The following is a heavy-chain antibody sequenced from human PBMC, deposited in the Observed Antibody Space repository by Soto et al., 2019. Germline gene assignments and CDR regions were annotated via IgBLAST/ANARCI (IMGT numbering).Heavy chain of an antibody. Sequence: QVQLVQSGAEVKKPGASVKVSCKASCYTFTSYGISWVRQAPGQGLEGMGWISANNGNTNYAQKIQGRVTMTTDTSTSTAYMELRSLRSDDTAVYYCARDGRYSGSYGGYYLDYWGQGTLVTVSS. V-gene: IGHV1-18*01. J-gene: IGHJ4*02. CDR1: CYTFTSYG. D-gene: IGHD1-26*01. CDR2: ISANNGNT. CDR3: ARDGRYSGSYGGYYLDY.